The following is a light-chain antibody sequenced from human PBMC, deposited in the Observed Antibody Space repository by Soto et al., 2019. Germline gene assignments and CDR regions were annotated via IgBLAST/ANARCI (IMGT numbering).Light chain of an antibody. Sequence: EIVLTQSPGTLSLSPGERATLSCRASQSVSGSLAWYQQKPGQAPRLLIYGAANRATGIPDRFSGSGSGIEFTLTISRLEPEDFAVYFCQQYGSSPYTFGQGTKLEIK. CDR2: GAA. CDR1: QSVSGS. CDR3: QQYGSSPYT. V-gene: IGKV3-20*01. J-gene: IGKJ2*01.